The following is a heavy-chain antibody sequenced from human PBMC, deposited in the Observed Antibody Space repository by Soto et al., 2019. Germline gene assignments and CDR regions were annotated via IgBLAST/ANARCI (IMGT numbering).Heavy chain of an antibody. J-gene: IGHJ4*02. CDR1: GGSISSGDYY. CDR2: IYYSGST. CDR3: ARWLGYGPHFDY. D-gene: IGHD5-12*01. V-gene: IGHV4-30-4*01. Sequence: QVQLQESGPGLVKPSQTLSLTCTVSGGSISSGDYYWSWIRQPPGKGLEWIGYIYYSGSTYYNPSLKSRVTISVDTSKTQFSLKLSSVTAAATAVYYCARWLGYGPHFDYWGQGTLVTVSS.